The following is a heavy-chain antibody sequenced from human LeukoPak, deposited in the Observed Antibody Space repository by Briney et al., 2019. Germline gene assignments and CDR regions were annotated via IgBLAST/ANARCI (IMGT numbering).Heavy chain of an antibody. Sequence: GGSLRLSCAASGFTFSSYAMSWVRQAPGKGLEWVSGISGSGGSTYYADSVKGRFTISRDNSKNTLFLQMNSLRAEDTAVYCCAKDFEYSGYSSSNFDYWGQGTLVTVSS. CDR3: AKDFEYSGYSSSNFDY. V-gene: IGHV3-23*01. J-gene: IGHJ4*02. D-gene: IGHD6-13*01. CDR1: GFTFSSYA. CDR2: ISGSGGST.